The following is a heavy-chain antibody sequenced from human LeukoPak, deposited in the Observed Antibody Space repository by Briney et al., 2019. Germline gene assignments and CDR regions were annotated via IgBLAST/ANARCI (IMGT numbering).Heavy chain of an antibody. D-gene: IGHD3-9*01. CDR3: ARNYYNILTGYYADVFDI. Sequence: PSETLSLTCTVSGGSISSYYWSWIRQPPGKGLEWIGDVYYSGSTNYNPSLKSRVTISVDTSKNQFSLRLSSVTAADTAVYFCARNYYNILTGYYADVFDIWGQGTMVTVSS. CDR2: VYYSGST. V-gene: IGHV4-59*01. CDR1: GGSISSYY. J-gene: IGHJ3*02.